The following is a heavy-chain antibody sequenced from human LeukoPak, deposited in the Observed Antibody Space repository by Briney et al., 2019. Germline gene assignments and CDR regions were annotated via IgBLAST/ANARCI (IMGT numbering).Heavy chain of an antibody. CDR2: IKSDGGT. Sequence: GGSLRLSCAASGFTFSSYWMHWVRQAPGKGLVWVSRIKSDGGTNYADSVKGRFTISRDNAKNTLSLQVNSLRAEDTGVYYCARAPSEIGGYYPEYFRHWGQGTLVTVSS. CDR1: GFTFSSYW. J-gene: IGHJ1*01. V-gene: IGHV3-74*01. CDR3: ARAPSEIGGYYPEYFRH. D-gene: IGHD3-22*01.